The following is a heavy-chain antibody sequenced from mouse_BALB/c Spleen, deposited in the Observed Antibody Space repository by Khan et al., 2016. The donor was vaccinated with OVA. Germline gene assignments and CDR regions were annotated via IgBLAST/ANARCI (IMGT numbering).Heavy chain of an antibody. V-gene: IGHV5-9-3*01. J-gene: IGHJ2*01. CDR3: ARTAGYYGSGYFDY. CDR2: ISSGGTYT. CDR1: GFTFSTYA. Sequence: EVELVESGGGLVKPGGSLKLSCAASGFTFSTYAMSWVRQTPEQRLEWVACISSGGTYTYYPDSVKDRFTISRDSATSTLYLQMSSLRSEDTAMYYCARTAGYYGSGYFDYWGQGTTLTVSS. D-gene: IGHD1-1*01.